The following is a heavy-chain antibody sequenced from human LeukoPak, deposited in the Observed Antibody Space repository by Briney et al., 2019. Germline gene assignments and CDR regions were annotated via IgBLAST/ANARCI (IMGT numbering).Heavy chain of an antibody. D-gene: IGHD1-26*01. V-gene: IGHV4-39*01. J-gene: IGHJ5*02. CDR2: IYYSGST. Sequence: PSETLSLTCTVSGGSISSSSYYWGWIRQPPGKGLEWIGSIYYSGSTYYNPSLKSRVTISVDTSKNQFSLKLSSVTAADTAVYYCARHQWELPQGWFDPWGQGTLVTVSS. CDR1: GGSISSSSYY. CDR3: ARHQWELPQGWFDP.